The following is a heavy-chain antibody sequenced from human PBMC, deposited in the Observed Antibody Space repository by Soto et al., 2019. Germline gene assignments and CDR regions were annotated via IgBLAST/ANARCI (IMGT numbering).Heavy chain of an antibody. V-gene: IGHV1-3*01. CDR2: INAGNGNT. CDR3: ARAVWVLRGVIT. J-gene: IGHJ5*02. CDR1: GYTFTSYA. D-gene: IGHD3-10*01. Sequence: QVQLVQSGAEVKKPGASVKVSCKASGYTFTSYAMHWVGQAPGQRLEWMGWINAGNGNTKYSQKFQGRVTITRDTSASTAYMELSSLRSEDTAVYYCARAVWVLRGVITWGQGTLVTVSS.